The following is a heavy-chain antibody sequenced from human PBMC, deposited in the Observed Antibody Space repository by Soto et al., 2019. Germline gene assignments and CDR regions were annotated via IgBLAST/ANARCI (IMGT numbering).Heavy chain of an antibody. CDR1: EFIFGDYW. CDR2: IKKDGSDK. D-gene: IGHD5-12*01. J-gene: IGHJ4*02. CDR3: VRSRYGYGFEF. Sequence: GSLRLSCAASEFIFGDYWMNWVRQVPGKGLEWVANIKKDGSDKYYEDSVKGRFTIYRDNAKNSLFLQMNRLRVEDTAVYYCVRSRYGYGFEFWGQGALVTVSS. V-gene: IGHV3-7*01.